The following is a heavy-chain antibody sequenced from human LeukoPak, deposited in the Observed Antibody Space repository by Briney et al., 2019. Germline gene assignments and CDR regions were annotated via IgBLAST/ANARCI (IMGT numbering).Heavy chain of an antibody. CDR2: IKQDGSEK. CDR3: ARDLDLGVTRWLEPEFDY. V-gene: IGHV3-7*01. CDR1: GFTFSSYW. D-gene: IGHD5-24*01. Sequence: GGSLRLSCAASGFTFSSYWMSWVRQAPGKGLVWVANIKQDGSEKYYVDSVKGRFTISRDNAKNSLYLQMNSLRAEDTAVYYCARDLDLGVTRWLEPEFDYWGQGTLVTVSS. J-gene: IGHJ4*02.